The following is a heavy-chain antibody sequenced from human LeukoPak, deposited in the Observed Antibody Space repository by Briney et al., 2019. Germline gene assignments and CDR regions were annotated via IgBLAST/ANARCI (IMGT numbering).Heavy chain of an antibody. Sequence: GASVKVSCKASGYTFTSYGISWVRQAPGQGLEWMGWISAYNGNTNYAQKFQGRVTMTRNTSISTAYMELSSLRSEDTAVYYCARGRGGSYPYFDYWGQGTLVTVSS. J-gene: IGHJ4*02. CDR3: ARGRGGSYPYFDY. D-gene: IGHD1-26*01. V-gene: IGHV1-18*01. CDR2: ISAYNGNT. CDR1: GYTFTSYG.